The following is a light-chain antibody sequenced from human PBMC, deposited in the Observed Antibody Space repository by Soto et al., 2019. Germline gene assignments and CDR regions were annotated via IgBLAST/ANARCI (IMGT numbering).Light chain of an antibody. J-gene: IGLJ1*01. CDR2: EGN. V-gene: IGLV2-23*01. CDR3: CSYAASGTSDFV. Sequence: QSAMTQPASVSGSLGQSITFSCTGSRSSVGSYNLVSWYQQFPGKAPKLILYEGNKRTSGVSDRFSGSKSGNTAALTTSELQTEDDADYYCCSYAASGTSDFVFGTGTKLTVL. CDR1: RSSVGSYNL.